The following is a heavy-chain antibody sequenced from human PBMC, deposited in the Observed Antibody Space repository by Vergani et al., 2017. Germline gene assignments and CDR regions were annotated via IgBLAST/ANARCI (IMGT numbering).Heavy chain of an antibody. CDR3: AKDRGCCGSCPNDAFDV. Sequence: EVQLVESGGGLVQPGRSLRLSCAASGFTFDDYAMHWVRQAPGKGLEWVSGISWNSGSIGYADPVKGRFTISRDNANNYLYLQMNSLSAEDTALYYCAKDRGCCGSCPNDAFDVWGQGTMVTVSS. CDR2: ISWNSGSI. CDR1: GFTFDDYA. D-gene: IGHD2-15*01. V-gene: IGHV3-9*01. J-gene: IGHJ3*01.